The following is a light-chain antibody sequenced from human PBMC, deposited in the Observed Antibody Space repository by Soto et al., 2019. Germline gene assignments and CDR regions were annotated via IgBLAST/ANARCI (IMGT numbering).Light chain of an antibody. J-gene: IGLJ3*02. CDR3: SSYTTTSTLV. V-gene: IGLV2-14*01. CDR2: EVR. Sequence: QSLLTQPASVSGSPGQSITIACTGTNRDVGSYNLVSWYQQRPGEAPKLIISEVRNRPSGISYRFTGSKSGNTASLTISGLQAEDEADYYCSSYTTTSTLVFGGGTKLTVL. CDR1: NRDVGSYNL.